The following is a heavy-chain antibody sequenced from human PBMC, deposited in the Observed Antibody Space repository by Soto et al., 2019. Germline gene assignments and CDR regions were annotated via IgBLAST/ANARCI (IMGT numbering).Heavy chain of an antibody. Sequence: QVQLQESGPGLVKPSETLSLTCPVSGGSISRYYWSWIGQPPGKGLEWIGYIYYSGSTNYNPSLKSRVTISVDTSKNQFSLKLSSVTAADTAVYYCARDRYYDSSGYPGDAFDIWGQGTMVTVSS. V-gene: IGHV4-59*01. CDR2: IYYSGST. CDR1: GGSISRYY. D-gene: IGHD3-22*01. CDR3: ARDRYYDSSGYPGDAFDI. J-gene: IGHJ3*02.